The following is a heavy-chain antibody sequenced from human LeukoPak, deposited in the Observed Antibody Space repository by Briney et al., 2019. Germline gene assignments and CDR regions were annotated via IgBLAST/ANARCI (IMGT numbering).Heavy chain of an antibody. CDR3: ARTLVVINDAFDI. Sequence: ASVKVSCKTSGYTFTGYYIHWVRQAPGQGLEWMGWINPKRGYTNYAQKFQGRVRMTGDTSISTAYMELSRLRSDDTAVYYCARTLVVINDAFDIWGQGTMVTVSS. CDR1: GYTFTGYY. V-gene: IGHV1-2*02. CDR2: INPKRGYT. J-gene: IGHJ3*02. D-gene: IGHD3-22*01.